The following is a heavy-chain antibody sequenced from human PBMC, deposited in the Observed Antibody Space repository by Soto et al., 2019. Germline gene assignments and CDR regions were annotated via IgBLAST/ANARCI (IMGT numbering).Heavy chain of an antibody. CDR2: ISGSGDST. V-gene: IGHV3-23*01. D-gene: IGHD6-19*01. CDR3: ARRTSGWYLDY. Sequence: EVQLLESGGGLVQPGGSLRLSCAASGFTFSSYAMSWVRQAPGKGLEWVSVISGSGDSTYYADSVKGRFTISRDNSKNPLYLQMNSLRAEDTAVYYCARRTSGWYLDYWGQGTLVTVSS. CDR1: GFTFSSYA. J-gene: IGHJ4*02.